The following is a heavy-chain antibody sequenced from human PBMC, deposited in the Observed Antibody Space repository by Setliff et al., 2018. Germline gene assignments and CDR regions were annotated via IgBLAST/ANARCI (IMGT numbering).Heavy chain of an antibody. CDR2: INPNSGGT. CDR1: GYTFTGYY. V-gene: IGHV1-2*02. D-gene: IGHD6-19*01. CDR3: VRVTSGRLDFDY. J-gene: IGHJ4*02. Sequence: ASVKVSCKASGYTFTGYYMHWVRQAPGQGLEWMGWINPNSGGTNYAQKFQGRVTITWVTSIGTAYMELSSLRSEDPAVYYCVRVTSGRLDFDYWGQGTPVTVSS.